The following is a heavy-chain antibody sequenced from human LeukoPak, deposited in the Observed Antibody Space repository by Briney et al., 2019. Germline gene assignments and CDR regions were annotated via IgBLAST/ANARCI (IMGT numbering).Heavy chain of an antibody. V-gene: IGHV4-4*07. D-gene: IGHD6-13*01. CDR2: IHSSGST. CDR3: ARRDRSGIAAAGTPFDY. CDR1: GGSISTYN. J-gene: IGHJ4*02. Sequence: SETLSLTCTVSGGSISTYNWSWIRQAAGKGLEWIGRIHSSGSTDHNPSLKSRVTMSVDTSKNQFSLGLSSVTAADTAVYYCARRDRSGIAAAGTPFDYWGQGTLVTVSS.